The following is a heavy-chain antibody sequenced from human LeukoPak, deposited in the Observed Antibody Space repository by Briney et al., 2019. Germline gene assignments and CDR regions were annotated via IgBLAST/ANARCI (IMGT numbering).Heavy chain of an antibody. CDR2: LYSGGST. J-gene: IGHJ2*01. Sequence: GGSLRLSCAASGFTFSNFAMHWVRQAPGKGLEWVSVLYSGGSTYYADSMKGRFIISRDNSKNTLILQMNSLRAEDTAVYYCAREEGYRRYFDLWGRGTLVTVSS. CDR3: AREEGYRRYFDL. D-gene: IGHD3-16*02. CDR1: GFTFSNFA. V-gene: IGHV3-53*01.